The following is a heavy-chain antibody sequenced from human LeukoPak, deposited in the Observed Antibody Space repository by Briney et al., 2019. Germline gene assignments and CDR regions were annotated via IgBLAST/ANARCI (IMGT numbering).Heavy chain of an antibody. Sequence: SQTLSLTCAISGDSVSSNSAAWNWIRQSPSRGLEWLGRTYYRSKWYNDYAVSVKSRISINPDTSKNQFSLQLNSVTPQDTAVYYCAREGGNSRGTDAFDIWGQGTMVTVSS. V-gene: IGHV6-1*01. CDR3: AREGGNSRGTDAFDI. J-gene: IGHJ3*02. D-gene: IGHD4-23*01. CDR2: TYYRSKWYN. CDR1: GDSVSSNSAA.